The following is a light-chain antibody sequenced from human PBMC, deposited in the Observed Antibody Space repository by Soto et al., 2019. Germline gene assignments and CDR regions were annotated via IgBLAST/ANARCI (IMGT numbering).Light chain of an antibody. V-gene: IGKV3-20*01. Sequence: EIVLTQSPGTLSLSPGERATLSCRASQSVSSSFLAWYQQKPGQAPRLLLYGASSRATGIPERFSGSGSGTNFTITISRLEPEDFAVYYWQQYDHSPWTLGQGTKVEI. CDR1: QSVSSSF. CDR3: QQYDHSPWT. J-gene: IGKJ1*01. CDR2: GAS.